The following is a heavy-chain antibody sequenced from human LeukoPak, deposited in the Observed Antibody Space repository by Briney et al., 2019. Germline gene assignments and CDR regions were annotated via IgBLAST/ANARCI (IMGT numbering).Heavy chain of an antibody. J-gene: IGHJ4*02. V-gene: IGHV3-30-3*01. Sequence: GGSLRLSCAASGFTFSSYAMHWVRQAPGKGLEWVAVISYDGSNKYYADSVKGRFTISRDNSKNTLYLQMNSLRAEDTAAYYCARDLTGYSSSWFDYWGQGTLVTVSS. CDR1: GFTFSSYA. CDR2: ISYDGSNK. CDR3: ARDLTGYSSSWFDY. D-gene: IGHD6-13*01.